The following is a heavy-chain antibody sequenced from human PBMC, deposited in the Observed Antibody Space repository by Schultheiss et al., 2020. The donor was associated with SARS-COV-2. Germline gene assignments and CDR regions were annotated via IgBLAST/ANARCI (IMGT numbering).Heavy chain of an antibody. D-gene: IGHD3-3*01. CDR3: ARGGDYGFWSGPRLWYFDL. J-gene: IGHJ2*01. V-gene: IGHV4-34*01. CDR1: GASLTAYS. Sequence: SETLSLTCGVYGASLTAYSWGWLRQTPEKGLEWIGEINQSGDTVYNPSLRGRVTISVDPSENQFILKMTSMTAADTALYFCARGGDYGFWSGPRLWYFDLWGRGTLVTVSS. CDR2: INQSGDT.